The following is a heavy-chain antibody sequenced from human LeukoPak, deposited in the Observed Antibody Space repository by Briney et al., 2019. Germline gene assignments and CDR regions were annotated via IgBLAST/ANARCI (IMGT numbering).Heavy chain of an antibody. CDR1: GDSISSSSYY. Sequence: SETLSLTCTVSGDSISSSSYYWGWIRQPPGTGLEWIGSIPYSGSTYYNPPLKSRVTISVDTSKNQFSLKLSSVTAADTAVYYCARCKDYYVSGSYYKTFDYWGQGTLVTVSS. CDR2: IPYSGST. D-gene: IGHD3-10*01. J-gene: IGHJ4*02. V-gene: IGHV4-39*07. CDR3: ARCKDYYVSGSYYKTFDY.